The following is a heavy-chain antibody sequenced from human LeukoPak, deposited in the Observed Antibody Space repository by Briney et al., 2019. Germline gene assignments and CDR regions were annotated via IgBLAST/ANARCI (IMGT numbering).Heavy chain of an antibody. Sequence: PGKVSCKASGGTFSSYAVCCVRQAPGRGLEWMAGFIPNFGTANYAQKFEGRVTITTDESTSTAYMELSSLRSEDTAVYYCARGGGHYYDSSGYYFDAFDIWGQGTMVTVSS. J-gene: IGHJ3*02. CDR3: ARGGGHYYDSSGYYFDAFDI. D-gene: IGHD3-22*01. V-gene: IGHV1-69*05. CDR1: GGTFSSYA. CDR2: FIPNFGTA.